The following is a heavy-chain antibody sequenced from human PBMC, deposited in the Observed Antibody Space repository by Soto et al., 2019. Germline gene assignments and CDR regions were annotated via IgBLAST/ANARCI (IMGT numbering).Heavy chain of an antibody. CDR1: GGSVSSGSYY. V-gene: IGHV4-61*01. J-gene: IGHJ4*02. Sequence: QVRLQESGPGLVKPSETLSLTCSVSGGSVSSGSYYWTWIRQPPGKRLDWIGNIYHSGSTNYNPSPKSRVKISIPTSKNQFSPTLRSVTAADTAVYYCARGPHADYADYWGQGTLVTVSS. CDR3: ARGPHADYADY. D-gene: IGHD4-17*01. CDR2: IYHSGST.